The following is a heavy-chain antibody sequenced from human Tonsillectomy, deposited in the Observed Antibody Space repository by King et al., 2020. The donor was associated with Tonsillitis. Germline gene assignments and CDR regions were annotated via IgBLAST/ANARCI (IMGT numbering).Heavy chain of an antibody. J-gene: IGHJ4*02. CDR1: GFTLRRYA. D-gene: IGHD6-6*01. Sequence: VQLVESGGGLVQPGGSLSLSCAASGFTLRRYAMSWVRQAPGKGLLWSSSISGDGVSTYYADAVKRRFTISRDNSKNTLFLQMNSLRAEDTAIYYCAKGEGSSSFPDYWGQGTLVSVSS. CDR3: AKGEGSSSFPDY. V-gene: IGHV3-23*04. CDR2: ISGDGVST.